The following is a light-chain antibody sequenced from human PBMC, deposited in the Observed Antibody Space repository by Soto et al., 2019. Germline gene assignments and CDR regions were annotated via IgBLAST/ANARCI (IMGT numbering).Light chain of an antibody. J-gene: IGKJ1*01. CDR3: QQYKDYVWT. Sequence: DIQMTQSPSTLPASVGDRVTISCRASQTVERWLAWYQQKPGKAPKLLISDVSSLERGVPSRFSGSGSATEFTLTISGLQSDDFATYYCQQYKDYVWTVGQGTKVDIK. V-gene: IGKV1-5*01. CDR1: QTVERW. CDR2: DVS.